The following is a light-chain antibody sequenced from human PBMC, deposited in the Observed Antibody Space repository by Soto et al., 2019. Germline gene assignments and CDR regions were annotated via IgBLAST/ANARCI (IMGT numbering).Light chain of an antibody. J-gene: IGKJ1*01. Sequence: IVLTQSLGTLSLTHGERATLSCRASQSVSSSYLAWYQQKPGQAPRLLIYGASSRATGIPARFSGSGSGTEFTLTISSLQSEDFAVYYCQQYNNLPRTFGQGGMVDTK. CDR3: QQYNNLPRT. CDR2: GAS. CDR1: QSVSSSY. V-gene: IGKV3-20*01.